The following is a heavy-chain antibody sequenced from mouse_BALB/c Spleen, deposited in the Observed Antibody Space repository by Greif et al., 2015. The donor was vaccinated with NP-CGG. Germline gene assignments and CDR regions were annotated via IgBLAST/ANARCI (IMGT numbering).Heavy chain of an antibody. CDR3: ASGGNYDYFDH. Sequence: VQLQQSGAELMKPGAPVKLSCKASGYTFTSYWMNWVKQRPGRGLEWIGRIDPSDSETHYNQKFKDKATLTVDKSSSTAYIQLSSLTSEDSAVYYCASGGNYDYFDHWGQGTTLTVSS. CDR2: IDPSDSET. J-gene: IGHJ2*01. V-gene: IGHV1-69*02. D-gene: IGHD2-1*01. CDR1: GYTFTSYW.